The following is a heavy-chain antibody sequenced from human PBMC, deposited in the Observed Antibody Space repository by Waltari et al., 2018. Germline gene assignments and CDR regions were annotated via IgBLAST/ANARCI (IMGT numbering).Heavy chain of an antibody. CDR1: GYTFTDYY. D-gene: IGHD1-26*01. CDR3: ATKEGGGSYHDY. J-gene: IGHJ4*02. V-gene: IGHV1-69-2*01. Sequence: EVQLVQSGAEVKKPGATVKISCKASGYTFTDYYMHWVQQAPGKGLEWMVRVDPENGETIEAEKSKGRVTITAERSTDKAYRERSSLRSEDTAVYYWATKEGGGSYHDYWGQGTLVTVSS. CDR2: VDPENGET.